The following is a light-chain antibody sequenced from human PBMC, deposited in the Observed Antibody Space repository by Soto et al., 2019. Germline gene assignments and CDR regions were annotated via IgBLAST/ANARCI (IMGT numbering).Light chain of an antibody. V-gene: IGKV1-39*01. J-gene: IGKJ4*01. CDR1: QSISGY. CDR3: QQSFITPLT. Sequence: DIQMTQSPSSLSASVVDRVTITCRASQSISGYVNWYQQKPGIAPKLLIYVASSLQSGVPSRFSGSGSGTDFTLTISSLQPEDFATYYCQQSFITPLTFGGGTKVDIK. CDR2: VAS.